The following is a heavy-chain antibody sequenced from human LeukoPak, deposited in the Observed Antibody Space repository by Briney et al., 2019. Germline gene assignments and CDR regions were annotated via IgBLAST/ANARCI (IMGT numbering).Heavy chain of an antibody. CDR2: IYYSGST. V-gene: IGHV4-39*01. J-gene: IGHJ4*02. Sequence: PSETLSLTCTVSGGSISSSSYYWGWIRQPPGKGLEWIGSIYYSGSTYYNPSLKSRVTISVDTSKNQFSLKLSSVTAADTAVYYCARYSYGVRGYYFDYWGQGTLVTVSS. CDR1: GGSISSSSYY. CDR3: ARYSYGVRGYYFDY. D-gene: IGHD5-18*01.